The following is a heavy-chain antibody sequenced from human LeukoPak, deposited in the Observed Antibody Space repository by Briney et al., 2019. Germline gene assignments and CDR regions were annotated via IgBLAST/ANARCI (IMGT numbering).Heavy chain of an antibody. CDR3: ASQKENFYDSSGNN. J-gene: IGHJ4*02. D-gene: IGHD3-22*01. Sequence: GGSLRLSCAASGFTYRSSAMSWVRQAPGKGLEWVSAISGNGGSTYYADSVKGRFTISRDNSKTTLYLQMNSLRAEDTAVYFCASQKENFYDSSGNNWGQGTLVTVSS. CDR2: ISGNGGST. CDR1: GFTYRSSA. V-gene: IGHV3-23*01.